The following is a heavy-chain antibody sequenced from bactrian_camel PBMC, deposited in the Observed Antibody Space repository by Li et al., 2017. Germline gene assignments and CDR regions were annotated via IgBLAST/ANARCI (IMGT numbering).Heavy chain of an antibody. CDR3: TTNIVVMTP. J-gene: IGHJ4*01. V-gene: IGHV3S9*01. D-gene: IGHD1*01. CDR2: IESDGST. Sequence: HVQLVESGGSSVQVGGSLRLSCVASGNTISRYCMGWFRQIPDREREGVAGIESDGSTSYADSVEGRFTTFRDSTKDTLYLQLNDLRIEDTAMYYCTTNIVVMTPRGQGTQVTVS. CDR1: GNTISRYC.